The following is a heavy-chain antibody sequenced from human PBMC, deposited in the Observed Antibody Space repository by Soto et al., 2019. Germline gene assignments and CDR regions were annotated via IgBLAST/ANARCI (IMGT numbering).Heavy chain of an antibody. D-gene: IGHD1-26*01. CDR1: GDSITNNY. J-gene: IGHJ4*02. V-gene: IGHV4-59*01. CDR2: FRDSRNP. Sequence: SETLSLTCTVRGDSITNNYWNWLRQPPGKGLEWIGYFRDSRNPTYNPSLKSRVTISVDSSRNQFSLKLASVTAADTAVYYCAREERGNSPLDYWGQGILVTVSS. CDR3: AREERGNSPLDY.